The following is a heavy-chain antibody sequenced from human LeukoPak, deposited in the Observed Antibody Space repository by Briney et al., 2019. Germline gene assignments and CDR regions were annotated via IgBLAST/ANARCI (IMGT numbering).Heavy chain of an antibody. CDR1: GYNFTNYW. D-gene: IGHD5-24*01. J-gene: IGHJ3*02. CDR3: ARRGVGDGYRDAFDI. V-gene: IGHV5-51*01. CDR2: IYPGDSDT. Sequence: GESLKISCKASGYNFTNYWIGWVRQMPGKGLEWMGIIYPGDSDTKYSRSCQGQATISADKSRNTAYLQWSSLKASDTAMYYCARRGVGDGYRDAFDIWGQGTMVTVSS.